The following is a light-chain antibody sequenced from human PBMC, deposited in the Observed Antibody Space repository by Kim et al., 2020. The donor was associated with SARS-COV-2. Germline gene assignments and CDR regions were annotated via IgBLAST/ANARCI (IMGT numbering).Light chain of an antibody. CDR2: GVS. Sequence: EVVLTQSPGTLSLSPGESATLSCRASQRVSSTYLAWYQQKPGQAPRLLMFGVSNRATVIPDRFSGSGSGTDFTLTISRLEPEDFAVYYCLQYGSSSYSFGQGTKLEI. J-gene: IGKJ2*01. V-gene: IGKV3-20*01. CDR1: QRVSSTY. CDR3: LQYGSSSYS.